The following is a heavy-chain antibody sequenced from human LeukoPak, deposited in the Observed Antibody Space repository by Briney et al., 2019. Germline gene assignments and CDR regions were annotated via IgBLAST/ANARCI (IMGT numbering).Heavy chain of an antibody. Sequence: GGSLRLSCAASGFTFSSYWMHWVRQAPGKGLEWVSSISSSSSYIYYADSVKGRFTISRDNSKNTLYLQMNSLRAEDTAVYYCASSERLRLGAPDYWGQGTLVTVSS. CDR3: ASSERLRLGAPDY. CDR2: ISSSSSYI. CDR1: GFTFSSYW. D-gene: IGHD3-16*01. J-gene: IGHJ4*02. V-gene: IGHV3-21*04.